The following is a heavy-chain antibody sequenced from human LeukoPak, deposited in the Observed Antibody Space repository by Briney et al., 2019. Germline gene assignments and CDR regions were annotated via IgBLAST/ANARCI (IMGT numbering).Heavy chain of an antibody. CDR1: GFTFDDYA. J-gene: IGHJ4*02. CDR2: ISGDGGST. D-gene: IGHD4/OR15-4a*01. V-gene: IGHV3-43*02. CDR3: ADPPNADY. Sequence: GGSLRLSCAASGFTFDDYAMHWVRQAPGKGLEWVSLISGDGGSTYYADSVKGRFTISRDNSKNTLSLQMNSLRVEDTAVYFCADPPNADYWGQGTLVTVSS.